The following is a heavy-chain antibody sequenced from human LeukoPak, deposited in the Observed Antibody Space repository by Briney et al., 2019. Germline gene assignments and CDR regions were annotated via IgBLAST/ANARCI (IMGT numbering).Heavy chain of an antibody. CDR1: GLTFTTYW. V-gene: IGHV3-21*01. D-gene: IGHD1-26*01. CDR2: ISSSSSHI. J-gene: IGHJ4*02. Sequence: GGSLRLSCAASGLTFTTYWMHWVRQAPGEGLEWVSSISSSSSHIYYADSVKGRFTISRDNAKNSLYLQINSLRVEDTAVYYCARDYGGATPYYFDYWGQGTLVTVSS. CDR3: ARDYGGATPYYFDY.